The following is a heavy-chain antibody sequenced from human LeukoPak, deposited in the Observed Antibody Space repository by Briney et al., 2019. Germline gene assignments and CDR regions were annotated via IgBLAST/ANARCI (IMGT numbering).Heavy chain of an antibody. D-gene: IGHD3-3*01. V-gene: IGHV4-59*01. Sequence: SETLSLTCTVSGGSISSYYWSWIRQPPGKGLEWIGYIYYSGSTNYNPSLKSRATISVDTSKNQFSLKLTSVTAADTAVYYCARGVPEYYDFWSGYFYYFDYWGQGTLVTVSS. J-gene: IGHJ4*02. CDR1: GGSISSYY. CDR3: ARGVPEYYDFWSGYFYYFDY. CDR2: IYYSGST.